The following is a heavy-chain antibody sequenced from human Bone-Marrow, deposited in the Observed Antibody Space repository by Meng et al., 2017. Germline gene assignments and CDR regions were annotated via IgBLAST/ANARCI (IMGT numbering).Heavy chain of an antibody. CDR1: GYTFTNHF. CDR2: INPNSGGT. J-gene: IGHJ4*02. D-gene: IGHD1-26*01. CDR3: ARVAAGYSGVFDS. Sequence: ASVKVSCKASGYTFTNHFIHWMRQAPGQGLEWMGRINPNSGGTNFALKFQGRVTMTSDTSINTASMELSRLRSEDTAVYYCARVAAGYSGVFDSWGQGTPVTVSS. V-gene: IGHV1-2*06.